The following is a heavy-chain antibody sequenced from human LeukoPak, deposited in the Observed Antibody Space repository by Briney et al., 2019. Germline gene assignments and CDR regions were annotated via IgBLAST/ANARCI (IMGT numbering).Heavy chain of an antibody. CDR1: GFTFSSYG. J-gene: IGHJ4*02. CDR3: ARARALFDY. V-gene: IGHV3-30*03. Sequence: GRSLRLSCAASGFTFSSYGMHWVRQAPGKGLEWVAVISYDGSNKYYADSVKGRFTISRDNSKNTLYLQMNSLRAEDTAVYYCARARALFDYWGQGTLVTVSS. CDR2: ISYDGSNK.